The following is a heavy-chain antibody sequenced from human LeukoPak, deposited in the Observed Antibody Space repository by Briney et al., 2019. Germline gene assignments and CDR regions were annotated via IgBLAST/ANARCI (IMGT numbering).Heavy chain of an antibody. Sequence: GGSLRLSCAASGFTFSSYAMSWVRQAAGKGLEWVSAISGSGGGTYYADSVKGRFTISRDNSKHTLYLQMNSLRAEDAAVYFCAKTYRYCSGSSCYYQYMDVWGKGTTVTVSS. D-gene: IGHD2-15*01. CDR3: AKTYRYCSGSSCYYQYMDV. J-gene: IGHJ6*03. CDR2: ISGSGGGT. V-gene: IGHV3-23*01. CDR1: GFTFSSYA.